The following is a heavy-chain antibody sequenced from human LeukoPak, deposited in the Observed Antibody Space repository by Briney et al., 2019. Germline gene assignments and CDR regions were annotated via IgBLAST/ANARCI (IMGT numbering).Heavy chain of an antibody. CDR1: GGSFSGYY. D-gene: IGHD3-9*01. V-gene: IGHV4-34*01. J-gene: IGHJ3*02. CDR2: INHSGST. Sequence: SETLSLTCAVYGGSFSGYYWSWIRQPPGKGLEWIGEINHSGSTNYNPSLKSRVTISVDTSKNQFSLKLSSVTAADTAVYYCARWVRYFDWLPCDAFDIWGQGAMVTVSS. CDR3: ARWVRYFDWLPCDAFDI.